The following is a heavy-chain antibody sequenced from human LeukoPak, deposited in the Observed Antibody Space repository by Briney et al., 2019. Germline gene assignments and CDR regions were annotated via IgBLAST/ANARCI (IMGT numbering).Heavy chain of an antibody. CDR3: ARDRDVDDFDY. V-gene: IGHV4-39*07. Sequence: SETLSLTCTISGDSITKKNYFWGWIRQPPGKGLEWIVSMSYSGKIYYNPSLKSRVTISIDTSKNQLSLKLNSVTAADTAVYHCARDRDVDDFDYGGRGTLVIVSS. D-gene: IGHD2-15*01. J-gene: IGHJ4*01. CDR1: GDSITKKNYF. CDR2: MSYSGKI.